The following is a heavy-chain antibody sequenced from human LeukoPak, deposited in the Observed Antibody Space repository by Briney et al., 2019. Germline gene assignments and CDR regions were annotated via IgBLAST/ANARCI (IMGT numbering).Heavy chain of an antibody. J-gene: IGHJ4*02. CDR2: IYYSGST. CDR3: ARHGGGGLDY. CDR1: GGSISSSSYY. Sequence: PSETLSLTCTVSGGSISSSSYYWGWIRQPPGKGLEWIGSIYYSGSTYYNPSLKSRVTISVDTSKNHFSLKLSSVTAADTAVYYCARHGGGGLDYWGQGTLVTVSS. V-gene: IGHV4-39*01. D-gene: IGHD2-15*01.